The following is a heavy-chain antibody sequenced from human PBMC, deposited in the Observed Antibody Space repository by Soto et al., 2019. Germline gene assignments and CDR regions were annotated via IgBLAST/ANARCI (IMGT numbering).Heavy chain of an antibody. CDR1: GFTFSSYA. CDR3: ARSESVPAARGVYNWFDP. CDR2: ISYDGSNK. J-gene: IGHJ5*02. D-gene: IGHD2-2*01. V-gene: IGHV3-30-3*01. Sequence: GGSLSLSCAASGFTFSSYAMHWVRQAPGKGLEWVAVISYDGSNKYYADSVKGRFTISRDNSKNTLYLQMNSLRAEDTAVYYCARSESVPAARGVYNWFDPWGQGTLVTVSS.